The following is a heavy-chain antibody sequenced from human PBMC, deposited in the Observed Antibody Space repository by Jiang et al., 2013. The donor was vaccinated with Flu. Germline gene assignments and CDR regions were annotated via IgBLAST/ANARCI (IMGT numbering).Heavy chain of an antibody. CDR1: GYTFTDYY. J-gene: IGHJ4*02. CDR2: INLRGGGT. CDR3: ARDMEDGKSGCDY. V-gene: IGHV1-46*01. D-gene: IGHD1-26*01. Sequence: GAEVKKPGASVKVSCKASGYTFTDYYMHWVRQAPGQGLEWMGIINLRGGGTSYAQRFQGRVTMTRDTSTSTVYMDLTSLGSEDTAVYYCARDMEDGKSGCDYWGQGTLVTVSS.